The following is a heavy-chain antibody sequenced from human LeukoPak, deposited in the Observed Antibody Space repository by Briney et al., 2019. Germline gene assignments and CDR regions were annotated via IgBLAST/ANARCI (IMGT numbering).Heavy chain of an antibody. CDR2: IYYSGTT. V-gene: IGHV4-31*02. CDR3: ARDPVGPGWFDP. D-gene: IGHD1-26*01. CDR1: GDSIISGGYY. J-gene: IGHJ5*02. Sequence: PSETLSLTCTVSGDSIISGGYYWSWIRQHPGKGLEWIGYIYYSGTTYYNPSLKSRVTMSVDTSKNQFSLKRSSVTAADTAIYYCARDPVGPGWFDPWGQGTLVTFSS.